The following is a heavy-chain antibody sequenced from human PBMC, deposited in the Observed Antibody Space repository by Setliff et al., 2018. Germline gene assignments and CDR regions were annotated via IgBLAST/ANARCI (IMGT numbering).Heavy chain of an antibody. Sequence: ASVKVSCKASGYSFTSYDINWVRLAAGQGLEWMGWVSPIDDGKPGYAQKFQGRVTMTTDTSTATAYLELRSLRSDDTAVYYCSRLVRYCTRTSCQRASGEDYWGQGTLVTVSS. CDR3: SRLVRYCTRTSCQRASGEDY. J-gene: IGHJ4*02. CDR1: GYSFTSYD. D-gene: IGHD2-2*01. V-gene: IGHV1-8*01. CDR2: VSPIDDGKP.